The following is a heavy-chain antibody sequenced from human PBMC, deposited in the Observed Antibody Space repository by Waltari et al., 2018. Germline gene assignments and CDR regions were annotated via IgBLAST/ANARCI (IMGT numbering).Heavy chain of an antibody. Sequence: QLQLQESGPGLVKPSETLSLTCTVSGGSISSSSYYWGWIRQPPGKGLEWIGSIYYSGSTYYNPSLKSRVTISVDTSKNQFSLKLSSVTAADTAVYYCARVGKLERRAFDIWGQGTMVTVSS. V-gene: IGHV4-39*07. D-gene: IGHD1-1*01. CDR2: IYYSGST. CDR3: ARVGKLERRAFDI. CDR1: GGSISSSSYY. J-gene: IGHJ3*02.